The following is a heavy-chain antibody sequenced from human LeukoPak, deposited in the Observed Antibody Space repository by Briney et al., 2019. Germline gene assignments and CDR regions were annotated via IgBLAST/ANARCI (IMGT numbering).Heavy chain of an antibody. CDR1: GFTFSNYW. Sequence: PGGSLRLSCAASGFTFSNYWMHWVRQAPGKGLEWVSAISDNGGYTYYADSVQGRFTISRDNSKSTLCLQMNSLRADDTAVYYCARYQVAIDYWDQGTLVTVSA. CDR2: ISDNGGYT. V-gene: IGHV3-23*01. CDR3: ARYQVAIDY. J-gene: IGHJ4*02. D-gene: IGHD2-2*01.